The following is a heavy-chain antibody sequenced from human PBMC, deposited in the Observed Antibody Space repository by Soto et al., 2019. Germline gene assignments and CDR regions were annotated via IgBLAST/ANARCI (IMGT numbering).Heavy chain of an antibody. CDR1: GVSITSDLDF. CDR2: IYYDVSS. J-gene: IGHJ4*01. CDR3: VGGTDCKTTSTCYRYFDF. V-gene: IGHV4-30-4*01. D-gene: IGHD1-1*01. Sequence: SETLSLTCTVSGVSITSDLDFWGWVRQPPGKGLEWIGYIYYDVSSYYNPSLKTPVEISIASSQNHLSLRLDSVTDADTAFFFCVGGTDCKTTSTCYRYFDFWGRGTLVTVSS.